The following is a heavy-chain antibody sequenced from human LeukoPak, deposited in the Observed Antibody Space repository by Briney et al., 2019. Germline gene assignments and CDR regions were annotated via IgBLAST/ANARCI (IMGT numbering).Heavy chain of an antibody. CDR3: ARFDSSSSGVDY. J-gene: IGHJ4*02. V-gene: IGHV4-4*07. CDR2: IYTSGDT. Sequence: SETLSLTCTVSGGSISSYYWSWIRQPAGRGLEWIGRIYTSGDTNYNPSLKSRVTMSVDTSKNQFSLKLSSVTAADTAVYYCARFDSSSSGVDYWGQGTLVTVSS. D-gene: IGHD6-6*01. CDR1: GGSISSYY.